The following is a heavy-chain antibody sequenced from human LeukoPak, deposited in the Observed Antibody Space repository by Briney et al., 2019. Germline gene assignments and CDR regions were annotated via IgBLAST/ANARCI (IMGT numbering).Heavy chain of an antibody. CDR3: ARSHSGSYYGYFDY. J-gene: IGHJ4*02. V-gene: IGHV3-30-3*01. CDR1: GFTFSSYA. Sequence: GGSLRLSCAASGFTFSSYAMHWVRQAPGKGLEGVAVISYDGSNKYCADSVKGRFTISRDNSKNTLYLQMNSLRAEDTAVYYCARSHSGSYYGYFDYWGQGTLVTVSS. D-gene: IGHD1-26*01. CDR2: ISYDGSNK.